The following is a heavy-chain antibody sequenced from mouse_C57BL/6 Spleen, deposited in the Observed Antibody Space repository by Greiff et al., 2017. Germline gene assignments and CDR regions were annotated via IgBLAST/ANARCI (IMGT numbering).Heavy chain of an antibody. CDR1: GFSFNTYA. D-gene: IGHD1-1*01. Sequence: EVQGVESGGGLVQPKGSLKLSCAASGFSFNTYAMNWVRQAPGKGLEWVARIRSKSNNYATYYADSVKDRFTISRDDSESMLYLQMNNLKTEDTAMYYCVRQYYYGSSWDAMDYWGQGTSVTVSS. V-gene: IGHV10-1*01. CDR3: VRQYYYGSSWDAMDY. J-gene: IGHJ4*01. CDR2: IRSKSNNYAT.